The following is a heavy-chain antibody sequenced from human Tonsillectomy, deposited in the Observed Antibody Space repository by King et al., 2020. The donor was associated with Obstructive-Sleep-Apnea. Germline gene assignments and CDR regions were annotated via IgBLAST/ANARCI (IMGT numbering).Heavy chain of an antibody. V-gene: IGHV3-48*01. CDR2: ISSSSSTI. CDR1: GFTFSSYS. CDR3: ARGLDYYGSGSYGY. J-gene: IGHJ4*02. D-gene: IGHD3-10*01. Sequence: VQLVESGGGLVQPGGSLRLSCAASGFTFSSYSMNWFRQAPGKGLEGVSYISSSSSTIYYADSVKGRFTISRDNAKNSLYLQMNSLRAEDTAVYYCARGLDYYGSGSYGYWGQGTLVTVSS.